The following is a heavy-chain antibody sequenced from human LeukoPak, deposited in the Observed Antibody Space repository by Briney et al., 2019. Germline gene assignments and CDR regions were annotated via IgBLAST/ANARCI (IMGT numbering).Heavy chain of an antibody. D-gene: IGHD3-16*01. Sequence: PGGSLRLSCAASGFTFSSYAIHWVRQAPGKGLEWVAVISHDGYHEHYADSVRGRFTISRDDSKNTLSLQMDNMRPDDTAVYYCARDKEGPFYYERGGDAFDTWGQGTMVTVSS. CDR1: GFTFSSYA. CDR2: ISHDGYHE. CDR3: ARDKEGPFYYERGGDAFDT. J-gene: IGHJ3*02. V-gene: IGHV3-30*04.